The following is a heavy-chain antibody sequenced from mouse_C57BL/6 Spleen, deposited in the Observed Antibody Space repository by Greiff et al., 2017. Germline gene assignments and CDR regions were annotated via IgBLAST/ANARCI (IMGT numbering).Heavy chain of an antibody. CDR3: ARNWGDDYDWYFDV. Sequence: QVQLKESGPGLVQPSQSLSITCTVSGFSLTSYGVHWVRQSPGKGLEWLGVIWSGGSTDYNAAFISRLSISKDNSKSQVFFKMNSLQADDTAIYYCARNWGDDYDWYFDVWGTGTTVTVSS. D-gene: IGHD2-4*01. J-gene: IGHJ1*03. CDR1: GFSLTSYG. V-gene: IGHV2-2*01. CDR2: IWSGGST.